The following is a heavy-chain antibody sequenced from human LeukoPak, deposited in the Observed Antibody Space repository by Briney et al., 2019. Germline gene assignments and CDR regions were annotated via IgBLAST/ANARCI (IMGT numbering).Heavy chain of an antibody. CDR1: GYTFSIYD. Sequence: ASVKVSCKASGYTFSIYDINWVRQATGQGLEWMGWMNPNSGNTGYAQKFQGRVTITRNTSISTAYMEVSSLRSEDTAVYYCARDFGEMGEWELVRYYYYYMDVWGKGTTVTVSS. CDR3: ARDFGEMGEWELVRYYYYYMDV. V-gene: IGHV1-8*02. CDR2: MNPNSGNT. J-gene: IGHJ6*03. D-gene: IGHD1-26*01.